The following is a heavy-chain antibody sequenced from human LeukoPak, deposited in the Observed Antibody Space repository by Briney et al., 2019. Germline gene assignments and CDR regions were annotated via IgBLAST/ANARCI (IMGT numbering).Heavy chain of an antibody. CDR3: ARGSKFLEWLSPYFFDY. CDR1: GGSISGWY. D-gene: IGHD3-3*01. CDR2: IYTSGST. J-gene: IGHJ4*02. V-gene: IGHV4-4*07. Sequence: SETLSLTCTVSGGSISGWYWSWIRQPPGKGLEWIGRIYTSGSTNYNPSLKSRVTISVDTSKNQFSLKLSSVTAADTAVYYCARGSKFLEWLSPYFFDYWGQGTLVTVSS.